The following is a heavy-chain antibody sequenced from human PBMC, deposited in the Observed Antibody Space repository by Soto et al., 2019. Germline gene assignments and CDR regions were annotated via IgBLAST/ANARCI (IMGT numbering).Heavy chain of an antibody. Sequence: EVQLVESGGGLIKPWGSLRLSCAASGFTFSNAWMSWVRQAPGKGLEWVGRIKSRTHGGTTDYAAHVKGRFTISRDDSKNTLYLQMNSLRTEDTAVYYCTTDDPINRSWGQGTLVTVSS. J-gene: IGHJ5*02. CDR2: IKSRTHGGTT. V-gene: IGHV3-15*01. CDR3: TTDDPINRS. CDR1: GFTFSNAW.